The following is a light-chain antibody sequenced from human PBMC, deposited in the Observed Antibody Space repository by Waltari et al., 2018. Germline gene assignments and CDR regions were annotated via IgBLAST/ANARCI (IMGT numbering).Light chain of an antibody. V-gene: IGKV1-12*01. CDR2: AAS. J-gene: IGKJ2*01. CDR1: QGISNW. CDR3: QQHDRQPYT. Sequence: DIQMTQSPSSLSPSVGDQVTITCRPSQGISNWLAWYQQKPGKAPNLLIYAASSLQSGAPSRFSGSGSGTDFTLTISSLQPEDFATYYCQQHDRQPYTFGQGTELESK.